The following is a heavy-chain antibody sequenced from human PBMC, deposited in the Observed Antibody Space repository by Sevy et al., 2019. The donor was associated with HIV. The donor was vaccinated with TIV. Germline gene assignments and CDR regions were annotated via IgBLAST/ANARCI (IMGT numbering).Heavy chain of an antibody. V-gene: IGHV4-59*01. CDR1: GGSISSYY. CDR3: ARDRGYSSYDYDY. Sequence: SETLSLTCTVSGGSISSYYRSWIRQPPGKGLEWIGNIYYSGSTNYNPSLRSRVTISVDTSKNQFSLKLSSVTAADTAVYYCARDRGYSSYDYDYWGQGTLVTVSS. J-gene: IGHJ4*02. CDR2: IYYSGST. D-gene: IGHD5-12*01.